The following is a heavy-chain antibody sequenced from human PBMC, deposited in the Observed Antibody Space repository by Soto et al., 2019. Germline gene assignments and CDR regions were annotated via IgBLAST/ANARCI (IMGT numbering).Heavy chain of an antibody. CDR3: ARAGYTSEDYYGMDV. Sequence: QVQLVESGGGLLKPGGSLRLSCAASGFTFSDYYMSWIRQAPGKGLEWVSCISSSSSYKNYADSVKGRFTISRDNAKNSLYLQMNSLRAEDTAVYYCARAGYTSEDYYGMDVWGQGTTVTVSS. CDR1: GFTFSDYY. V-gene: IGHV3-11*05. CDR2: ISSSSSYK. D-gene: IGHD5-18*01. J-gene: IGHJ6*02.